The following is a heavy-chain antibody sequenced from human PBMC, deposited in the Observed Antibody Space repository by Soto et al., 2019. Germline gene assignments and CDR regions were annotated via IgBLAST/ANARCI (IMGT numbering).Heavy chain of an antibody. CDR2: INPGVGST. CDR1: GYTFTNFY. CDR3: ARLSCGGHCYFDY. J-gene: IGHJ4*02. D-gene: IGHD2-21*02. V-gene: IGHV1-46*01. Sequence: QVQLVQSGAELKKPGASVKASCKASGYTFTNFYIHWVRQAPGQGLEWMGSINPGVGSTTYAQRFQDRVTMTRYTSTSTVYMDLLSLTSEDSAMYYCARLSCGGHCYFDYWGPATLVTVSS.